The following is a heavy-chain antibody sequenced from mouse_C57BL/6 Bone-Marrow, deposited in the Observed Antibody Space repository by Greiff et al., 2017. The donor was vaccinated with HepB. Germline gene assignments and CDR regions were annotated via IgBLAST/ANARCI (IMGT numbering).Heavy chain of an antibody. Sequence: QVQLQQSGAELARPGASVKLSCKASGFTFTSYGISWVKQRTGQGLEWIGEIYPRSGNTYYNEKFKGKATLTADKSSSTAYMGLRSLTSEDSAVYFCAGFQDAFYWYFDVWGTGTTVTVSS. CDR3: AGFQDAFYWYFDV. CDR1: GFTFTSYG. CDR2: IYPRSGNT. J-gene: IGHJ1*03. V-gene: IGHV1-81*01.